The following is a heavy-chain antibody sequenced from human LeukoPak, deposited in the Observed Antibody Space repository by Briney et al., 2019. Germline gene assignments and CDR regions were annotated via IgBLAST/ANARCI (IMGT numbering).Heavy chain of an antibody. CDR1: GFTFSSYE. D-gene: IGHD5-18*01. J-gene: IGHJ4*02. CDR3: EREGIHIQLSDFDY. V-gene: IGHV3-48*03. Sequence: PGGSLRLSCAASGFTFSSYEMNWVRKAQGQGQEWVSYISSGSTIYYADSVKGRFTISRDKAKTSLYLQMNSLRAEDTAVYYCEREGIHIQLSDFDYWGQGTLVTVSS. CDR2: ISSGSTI.